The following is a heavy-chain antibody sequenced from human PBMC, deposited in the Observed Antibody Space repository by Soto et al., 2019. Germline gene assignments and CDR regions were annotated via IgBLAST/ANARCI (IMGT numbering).Heavy chain of an antibody. J-gene: IGHJ5*02. V-gene: IGHV4-34*01. Sequence: LSLTCAVDGGSFSGYYWSWIRQPPGKGLEWIGEINHSGSTNYNPSLKSRVTISVDTSKNQFSLKLSSVTAADTAVYYCARDTYGSGSYPWFDPWGQGTLVTVSS. CDR3: ARDTYGSGSYPWFDP. D-gene: IGHD3-10*01. CDR2: INHSGST. CDR1: GGSFSGYY.